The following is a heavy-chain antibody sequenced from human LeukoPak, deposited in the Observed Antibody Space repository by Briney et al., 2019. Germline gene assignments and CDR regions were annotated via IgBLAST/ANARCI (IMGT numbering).Heavy chain of an antibody. J-gene: IGHJ4*02. CDR3: AKFLTGTGSVDY. CDR1: GFTFSSYA. CDR2: ISGSDGRT. V-gene: IGHV3-23*01. Sequence: GGSLRLSCAASGFTFSSYAMSWVRQAPGKGLEWVSTISGSDGRTYYADSVKGRFTISRDNSKNTLYLQMNSLRVEDTAVYYCAKFLTGTGSVDYWGQGTLVTVSS. D-gene: IGHD1-7*01.